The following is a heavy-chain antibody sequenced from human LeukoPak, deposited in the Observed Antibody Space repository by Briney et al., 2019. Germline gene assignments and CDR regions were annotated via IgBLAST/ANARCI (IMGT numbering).Heavy chain of an antibody. D-gene: IGHD1-7*01. CDR3: ARAGTGTTDFWYFADY. CDR1: GFTFSSYW. CDR2: INTDGRIT. Sequence: GGSLRLSCAASGFTFSSYWMHWVRQAPGKGLVWVSRINTDGRITNYADSVKGRFTISRDNAKNSLYLQMNSLRAEDTAVYYCARAGTGTTDFWYFADYWGQGTLVTVSS. V-gene: IGHV3-74*01. J-gene: IGHJ4*02.